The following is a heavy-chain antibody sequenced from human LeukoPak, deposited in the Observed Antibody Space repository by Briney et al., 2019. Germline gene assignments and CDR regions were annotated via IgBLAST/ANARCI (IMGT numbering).Heavy chain of an antibody. CDR1: GFTFSSYW. CDR3: ARDSGKAYYYYYMDV. Sequence: GGSLRLSCAASGFTFSSYWMSWVRQAPGKGLEWVANIKQDGSEKYYVDSVKGRFTISRDNDKNSLYLQMNSLRAEDTAVYYCARDSGKAYYYYYMDVWGKGTTVTVSS. J-gene: IGHJ6*03. D-gene: IGHD3-10*01. CDR2: IKQDGSEK. V-gene: IGHV3-7*01.